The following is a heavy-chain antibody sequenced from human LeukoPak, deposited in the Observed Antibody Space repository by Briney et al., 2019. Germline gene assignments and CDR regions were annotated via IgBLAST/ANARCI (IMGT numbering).Heavy chain of an antibody. CDR2: IRYDGSNK. V-gene: IGHV3-30*02. D-gene: IGHD3-3*01. Sequence: GGSLRLSCAASGFTFSSYGMHWVRQAPGKGLEWVAFIRYDGSNKYYADSVKGRFIISRDNSKNTLYLQMNSLRAEDTAVYYCAKVSTPLDDFWSGYCFDYWGQGTLVTVSS. CDR3: AKVSTPLDDFWSGYCFDY. CDR1: GFTFSSYG. J-gene: IGHJ4*02.